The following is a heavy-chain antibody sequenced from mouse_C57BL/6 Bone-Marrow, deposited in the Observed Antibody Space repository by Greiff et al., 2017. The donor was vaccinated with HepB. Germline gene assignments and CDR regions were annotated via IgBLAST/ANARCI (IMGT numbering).Heavy chain of an antibody. J-gene: IGHJ2*01. V-gene: IGHV1-69*01. CDR2: IDPSDSYT. CDR1: GYTFTSYW. CDR3: ARRYDYFDY. Sequence: QVQLQQPGAELVMPGASVKLSCKASGYTFTSYWMHWVKQRPGQGLEWIGEIDPSDSYTNYNQKFKGKSTLTVDKSSSTAYMQLSSLTSEDSAVYYCARRYDYFDYWGQGTTLTVSS. D-gene: IGHD2-3*01.